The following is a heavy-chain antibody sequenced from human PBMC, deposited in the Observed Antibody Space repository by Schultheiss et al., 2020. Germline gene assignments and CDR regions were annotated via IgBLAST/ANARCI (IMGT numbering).Heavy chain of an antibody. CDR3: TYYDFWSGSGYYYYGMDV. J-gene: IGHJ6*02. Sequence: KVSCKASGYTFTGYYMHWVRQAPGQGLEWMGGIIPIFGTANYAQKFQGRVTITADESTSTAYMELSSLRSEDTAVYYCTYYDFWSGSGYYYYGMDVWGQGTTVTVSS. V-gene: IGHV1-69*01. CDR2: IIPIFGTA. CDR1: GYTFTGYY. D-gene: IGHD3-3*01.